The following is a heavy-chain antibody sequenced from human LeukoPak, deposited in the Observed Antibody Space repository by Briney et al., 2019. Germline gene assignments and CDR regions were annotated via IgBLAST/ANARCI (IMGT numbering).Heavy chain of an antibody. D-gene: IGHD6-19*01. V-gene: IGHV3-7*01. CDR1: GFSFSTYW. Sequence: GGSLRLSCAVSGFSFSTYWMTWLRQAPGKGLEWVGNIKEDGSEKYYVDSVRSRFTISRDIAKNSLYLQMNSLRAEGTAVYYCARHTNGWYGAFDIWGQGTMVTVSS. CDR2: IKEDGSEK. CDR3: ARHTNGWYGAFDI. J-gene: IGHJ3*02.